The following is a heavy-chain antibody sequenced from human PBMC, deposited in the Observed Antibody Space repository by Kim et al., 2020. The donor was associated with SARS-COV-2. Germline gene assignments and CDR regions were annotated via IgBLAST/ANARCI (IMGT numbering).Heavy chain of an antibody. CDR1: GYTFTSYA. V-gene: IGHV7-4-1*02. CDR2: INTNTGNP. Sequence: ASVKVSCKASGYTFTSYAMNWVRQAPGQGLEWMGWINTNTGNPTYAQGFTGRFVFSLDTSVSTTYLQISSLKAEDTAVYYCARDRKMGNWNQNWFDPWGQGTLVTVSS. D-gene: IGHD1-20*01. J-gene: IGHJ5*02. CDR3: ARDRKMGNWNQNWFDP.